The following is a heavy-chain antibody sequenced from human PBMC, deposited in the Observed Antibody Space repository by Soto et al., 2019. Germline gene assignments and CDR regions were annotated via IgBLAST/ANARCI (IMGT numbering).Heavy chain of an antibody. CDR3: ARGTLTGEYNYYYYYGMDV. V-gene: IGHV1-69*01. Sequence: QVQLVQAGAEVKNPGSSVKVSCKASGGTFSSYAISWVRQAPGQGLEWMGGIIPIFGTANYAQKLQGRVTITADESTSTAYMELSRLRSEDTAVYYCARGTLTGEYNYYYYYGMDVWGQGTTVTVSS. D-gene: IGHD7-27*01. J-gene: IGHJ6*02. CDR2: IIPIFGTA. CDR1: GGTFSSYA.